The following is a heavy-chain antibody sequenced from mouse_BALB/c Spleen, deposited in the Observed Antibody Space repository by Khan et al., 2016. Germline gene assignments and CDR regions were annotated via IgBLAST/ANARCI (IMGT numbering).Heavy chain of an antibody. CDR2: INPDTITI. D-gene: IGHD2-1*01. Sequence: EVKLLESGGGLVQPGGSLKLSCAASGFDFSRYWMSWVRQAPGKGLEWIGEINPDTITIDYSPSLKDNFIISRDNAKNTLYLQMSKVRSEDTALYYCARGNYVPGSRDYWGQGTTLTVSS. V-gene: IGHV4-1*02. J-gene: IGHJ2*01. CDR1: GFDFSRYW. CDR3: ARGNYVPGSRDY.